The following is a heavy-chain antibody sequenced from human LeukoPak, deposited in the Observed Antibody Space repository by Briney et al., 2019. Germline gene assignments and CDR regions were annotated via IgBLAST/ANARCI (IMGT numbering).Heavy chain of an antibody. D-gene: IGHD6-6*01. V-gene: IGHV4-31*03. CDR2: IYYGGST. J-gene: IGHJ4*02. CDR1: GGSISSGGYY. CDR3: ARGRSSSGVDY. Sequence: SETLSLTCTVSGGSISSGGYYWSWIRQHPGKGLEWIGYIYYGGSTYYNPSLKSRVTISVDTSKNQFSLKLSSVTAADTAVYYCARGRSSSGVDYWGQGTLVTVSS.